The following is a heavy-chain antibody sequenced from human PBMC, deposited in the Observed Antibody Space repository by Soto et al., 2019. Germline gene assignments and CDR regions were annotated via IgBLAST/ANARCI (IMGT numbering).Heavy chain of an antibody. CDR1: GDSLGNYY. Sequence: SETLSLTCTVSGDSLGNYYWFGIRHPVGKGLEWIGRVSSSGNTNANPTLNSRATMSIDTSKNQFSLRLRSVTAADTAVYYCARADCEILTGSCAMDVWGQGTTVTVSS. D-gene: IGHD3-9*01. V-gene: IGHV4-4*07. CDR2: VSSSGNT. J-gene: IGHJ6*02. CDR3: ARADCEILTGSCAMDV.